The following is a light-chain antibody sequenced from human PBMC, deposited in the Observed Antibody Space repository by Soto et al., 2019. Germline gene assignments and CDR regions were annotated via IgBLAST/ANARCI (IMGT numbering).Light chain of an antibody. Sequence: QSALTQPPSASGSPGQSVTISCTGTSSDLGGYKYVSWYQHHPGKPPKLMIYEVTKRPSGVPDRFSGSKSGNTASLTVSGLQAEDEADYYCTSDGGINNVLFGGGTKLTVL. J-gene: IGLJ2*01. V-gene: IGLV2-8*01. CDR2: EVT. CDR3: TSDGGINNVL. CDR1: SSDLGGYKY.